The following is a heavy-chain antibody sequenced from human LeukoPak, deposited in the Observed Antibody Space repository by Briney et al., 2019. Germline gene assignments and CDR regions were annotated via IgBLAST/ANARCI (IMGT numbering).Heavy chain of an antibody. CDR3: ARVGGSNYYYYGMDV. J-gene: IGHJ6*02. V-gene: IGHV4-39*01. CDR1: GGPISSSSYY. D-gene: IGHD3-10*01. CDR2: IYYSGST. Sequence: PSETLSLTCTVSGGPISSSSYYWGWIRQPPGKGLEWIGSIYYSGSTYYNPSLKSRVTISVDTSKNQFSLKLSSVTAADTAVYYCARVGGSNYYYYGMDVWGQGTTVTVSS.